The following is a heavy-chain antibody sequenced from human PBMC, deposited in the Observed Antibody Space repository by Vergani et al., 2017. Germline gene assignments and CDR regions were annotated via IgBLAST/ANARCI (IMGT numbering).Heavy chain of an antibody. CDR3: ASDRRYGDYPHDAFDI. J-gene: IGHJ3*02. CDR1: GFTFSSYS. D-gene: IGHD4-17*01. Sequence: EVQLVESGGGLVQPGGSLRLSCAASGFTFSSYSLNWVRQAPGKGLEWVSYISSSSSTIYYADSVKGRFTISRDNAKKSLYLQMNSLRDEDTAVYYCASDRRYGDYPHDAFDIWGQGTMVTVSS. V-gene: IGHV3-48*02. CDR2: ISSSSSTI.